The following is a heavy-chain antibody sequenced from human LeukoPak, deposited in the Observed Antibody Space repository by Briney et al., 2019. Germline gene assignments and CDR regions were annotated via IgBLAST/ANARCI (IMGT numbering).Heavy chain of an antibody. J-gene: IGHJ4*02. V-gene: IGHV1-18*01. CDR1: GYTFTSYG. Sequence: ASVKVSCMASGYTFTSYGISWVRQAPGQGLEWMGWISAYNGNTNYAQKLQRRVTMTTDTSTSTAYMELRSLRSDDTAVYYCASGGPTVVVPAALNYWGQGTLVTVSS. CDR2: ISAYNGNT. D-gene: IGHD2-2*01. CDR3: ASGGPTVVVPAALNY.